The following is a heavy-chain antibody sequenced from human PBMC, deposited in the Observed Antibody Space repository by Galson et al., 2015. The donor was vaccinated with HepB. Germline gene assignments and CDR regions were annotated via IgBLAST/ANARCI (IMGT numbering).Heavy chain of an antibody. V-gene: IGHV1-46*04. Sequence: SVKVSCKASGYTFTGYYMHWVRQAPGQGLEWMGIINPSGGSTSYAQKLQGRVTMTRDTSTSTVYMELSSLRSEDTAVYYCAGARSRYNWFDPWGQGTLVTVSS. D-gene: IGHD1-14*01. CDR1: GYTFTGYY. CDR2: INPSGGST. CDR3: AGARSRYNWFDP. J-gene: IGHJ5*02.